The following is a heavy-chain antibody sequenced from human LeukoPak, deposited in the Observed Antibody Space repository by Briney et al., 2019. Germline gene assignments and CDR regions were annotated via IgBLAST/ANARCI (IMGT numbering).Heavy chain of an antibody. V-gene: IGHV3-9*01. CDR3: GKDWKLDY. D-gene: IGHD1-1*01. CDR2: ISWNTGNI. Sequence: GGSLRLSCAAAGFTFDNYAMHWVRQAPGKGLEWVSRISWNTGNIDYADSVKGRFTISRDNSKNTLYLQMNSLRAEDTAIYYCGKDWKLDYWGQGTLVTVSS. J-gene: IGHJ4*02. CDR1: GFTFDNYA.